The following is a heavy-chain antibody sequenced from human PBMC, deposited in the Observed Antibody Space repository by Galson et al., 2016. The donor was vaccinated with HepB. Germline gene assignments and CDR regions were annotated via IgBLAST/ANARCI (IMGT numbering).Heavy chain of an antibody. D-gene: IGHD6-19*01. CDR3: SRGKGTEVADIWYWYFDL. CDR2: ISSGRGSYI. J-gene: IGHJ2*01. Sequence: SLRLSCAPSGFTFSNYGMNWVRQAPGKGLEWVASISSGRGSYIYYADSVKGRFTISRDNAKNSLYLQMNSLRVEDTAVYYCSRGKGTEVADIWYWYFDLWGRGTLVTVSS. V-gene: IGHV3-21*01. CDR1: GFTFSNYG.